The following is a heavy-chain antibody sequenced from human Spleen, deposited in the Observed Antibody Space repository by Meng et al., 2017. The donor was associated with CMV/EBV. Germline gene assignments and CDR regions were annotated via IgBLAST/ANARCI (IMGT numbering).Heavy chain of an antibody. CDR2: IGIAGDT. D-gene: IGHD4-17*01. J-gene: IGHJ4*02. CDR1: GITFKISW. V-gene: IGHV3-13*01. CDR3: ARGAGPSDSGRY. Sequence: GGSLRLSCAASGITFKISWMHWVRQTTGKGLEWVSAIGIAGDTYYPGSVKGRFTISRENAKNSFYLQMNSLRAGDTAVYYCARGAGPSDSGRYWGQGTLVTVSS.